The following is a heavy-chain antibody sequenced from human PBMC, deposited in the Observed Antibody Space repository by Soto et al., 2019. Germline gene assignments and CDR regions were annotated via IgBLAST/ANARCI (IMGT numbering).Heavy chain of an antibody. CDR2: ISSNDEE. V-gene: IGHV2-26*01. J-gene: IGHJ5*02. CDR1: GFSLSNARMG. D-gene: IGHD3-10*01. Sequence: QVTLKESGPVLVRPTETLTLTCTVSGFSLSNARMGVSWIRQPPGKALEWLAHISSNDEESYSTSLNSRLTISMDTSKSQVVLTMTNMDPVDTATYYCARFLYFGDLLYNWFDPWGQGTLVTVSS. CDR3: ARFLYFGDLLYNWFDP.